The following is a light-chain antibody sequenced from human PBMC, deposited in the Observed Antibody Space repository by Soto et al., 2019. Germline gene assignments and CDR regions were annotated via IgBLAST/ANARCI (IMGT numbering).Light chain of an antibody. CDR1: SSDVGGFLY. J-gene: IGLJ2*01. Sequence: QAVVTQPASVSGSPGQSITISCTGTSSDVGGFLYVSWFQQHPGKAPKLMIYAVSNRPSGISNRFSGSKSGNTASLTISGLQAEDEADYYCSSYSSSSTLVVCGGGTKLTVL. CDR2: AVS. CDR3: SSYSSSSTLVV. V-gene: IGLV2-14*01.